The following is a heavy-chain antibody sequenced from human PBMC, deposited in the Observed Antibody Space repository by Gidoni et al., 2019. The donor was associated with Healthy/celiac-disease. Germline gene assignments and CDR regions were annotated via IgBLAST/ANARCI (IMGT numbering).Heavy chain of an antibody. Sequence: EVQLLESGGGLLQPVGSLRLSCAASGFTFSSYAMSWVRQAPGKGLEWVSAISGSGGSTYYADSVKGRFTISRDNSKNTLYLQMNSLRAEDTAVYYCAKDPRLVITRPDYWGQGTLVTVSS. D-gene: IGHD3-9*01. J-gene: IGHJ4*02. CDR2: ISGSGGST. V-gene: IGHV3-23*01. CDR1: GFTFSSYA. CDR3: AKDPRLVITRPDY.